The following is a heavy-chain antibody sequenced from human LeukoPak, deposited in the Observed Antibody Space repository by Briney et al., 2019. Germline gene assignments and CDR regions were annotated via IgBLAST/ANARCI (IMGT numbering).Heavy chain of an antibody. V-gene: IGHV1-69*04. CDR2: IIPILGIA. CDR3: ARDPYDSSGYYYAPPGFDY. J-gene: IGHJ4*02. D-gene: IGHD3-22*01. Sequence: GPSVKLSCNASGGTFSSYAISWVRQAPGQGLEWMGRIIPILGIANYAQKFQGRVTITADNSTRTAYMELRSLRSEDTAVYYCARDPYDSSGYYYAPPGFDYWGQGTLVTVSS. CDR1: GGTFSSYA.